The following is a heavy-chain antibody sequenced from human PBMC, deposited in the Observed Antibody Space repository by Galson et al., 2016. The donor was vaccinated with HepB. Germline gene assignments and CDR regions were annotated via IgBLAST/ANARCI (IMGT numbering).Heavy chain of an antibody. CDR2: TYYRSKWYI. CDR1: GDSVSSISSA. CDR3: AREFLGEFDY. Sequence: CAISGDSVSSISSAWNWIRQSPSRGLEWLGRTYYRSKWYIDYEVSVRSRITINPDTSNNKLSLHLKSVTPEDTAVYYCAREFLGEFDYWGQGILVTVSS. D-gene: IGHD3-16*01. V-gene: IGHV6-1*01. J-gene: IGHJ4*02.